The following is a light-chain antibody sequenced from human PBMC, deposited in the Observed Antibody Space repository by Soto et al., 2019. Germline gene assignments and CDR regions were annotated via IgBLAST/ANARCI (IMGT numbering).Light chain of an antibody. CDR3: QQYDSYSEYT. CDR2: DAS. Sequence: DIPMTQSPSTLYASVGDRVTITCRASQSISNWLAWYQQKPGKAPKLLIYDASSLESGVPSRFSGSGSGTEFTLTISSLQPDDFATYCCQQYDSYSEYTYGQGTKLEIK. CDR1: QSISNW. V-gene: IGKV1-5*01. J-gene: IGKJ2*01.